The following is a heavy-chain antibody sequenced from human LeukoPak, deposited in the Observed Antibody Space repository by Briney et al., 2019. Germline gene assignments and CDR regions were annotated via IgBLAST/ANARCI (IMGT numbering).Heavy chain of an antibody. V-gene: IGHV4-39*01. J-gene: IGHJ4*02. CDR1: GGSISSSSYY. Sequence: SETLSLTCTVFGGSISSSSYYWGWIRQPPGKGLEWIGSIYYSGSTYYNPSLKSRVTISVDTSKNQFSLKLSSVTAADTAVYYCARLAVAGNFDDYWGQGTLVTVSS. D-gene: IGHD6-19*01. CDR3: ARLAVAGNFDDY. CDR2: IYYSGST.